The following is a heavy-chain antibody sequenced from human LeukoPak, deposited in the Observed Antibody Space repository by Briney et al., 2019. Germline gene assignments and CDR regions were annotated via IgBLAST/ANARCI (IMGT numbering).Heavy chain of an antibody. D-gene: IGHD2-2*01. J-gene: IGHJ4*02. CDR3: ARSFPYCSSSSCYLFDY. CDR1: GYTFIGYY. CDR2: INPNSGGT. Sequence: ATVKVSCKASGYTFIGYYIHWVRQAPGQGLEWMGWINPNSGGTNYAQKFQGRVTMTRDTSISTAYVELSSLRSDDTAVYYCARSFPYCSSSSCYLFDYWGQGTLVTVSS. V-gene: IGHV1-2*02.